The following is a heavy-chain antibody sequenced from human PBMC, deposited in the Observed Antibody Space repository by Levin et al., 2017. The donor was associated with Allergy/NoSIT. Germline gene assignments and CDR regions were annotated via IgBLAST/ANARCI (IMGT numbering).Heavy chain of an antibody. V-gene: IGHV3-20*01. CDR2: INWNGGST. Sequence: ETLSLTCAASGFTFDDYGMSWVRQAPGKGLEGVSGINWNGGSTGYADSVKGRLTISRDNAKNSLYLQMNSLRAEDTALYHCARHRFTMNIHDGFDIWGQGTMVIVSS. CDR3: ARHRFTMNIHDGFDI. CDR1: GFTFDDYG. J-gene: IGHJ3*02. D-gene: IGHD2/OR15-2a*01.